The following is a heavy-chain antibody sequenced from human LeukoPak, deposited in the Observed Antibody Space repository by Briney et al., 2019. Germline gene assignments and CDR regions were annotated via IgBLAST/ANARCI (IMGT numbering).Heavy chain of an antibody. CDR3: ARDIAYDDSSAYHYYGAY. CDR1: GGSISSYY. CDR2: IYTSGST. Sequence: WETLSLTCTASGGSISSYYWSWIRQPPGKGLEWIARIYTSGSTNYNPSLKSRVTMSVDTTKNQFSLKLSSVTGADTVVYYFARDIAYDDSSAYHYYGAYSGQGKLFTVSS. V-gene: IGHV4-4*07. D-gene: IGHD3-22*01. J-gene: IGHJ4*02.